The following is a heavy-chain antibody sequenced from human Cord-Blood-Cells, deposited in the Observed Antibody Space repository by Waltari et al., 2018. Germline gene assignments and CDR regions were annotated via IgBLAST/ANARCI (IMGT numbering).Heavy chain of an antibody. CDR2: INPNMGGK. V-gene: IGHV1-2*02. J-gene: IGHJ3*02. CDR3: ARVVLGNDAFDI. D-gene: IGHD2-8*02. Sequence: QVQLVQSGAEVKKPGASVKVSCKASGYTFTGYYMHWVRQAPGQGLEWMGWINPNMGGKNYAQKFQGRVTMTRDTSISSAYMELSRLRSDDTAVYYCARVVLGNDAFDIWGQGTMVTVSS. CDR1: GYTFTGYY.